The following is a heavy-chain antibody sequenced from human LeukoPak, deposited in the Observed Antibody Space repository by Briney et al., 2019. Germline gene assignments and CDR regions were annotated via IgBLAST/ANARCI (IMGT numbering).Heavy chain of an antibody. CDR3: PKDHDQWPRVFDY. J-gene: IGHJ4*02. V-gene: IGHV3-23*01. D-gene: IGHD6-19*01. CDR1: GFSFSYYA. CDR2: MSGGGATA. Sequence: PGGSLRLSCAASGFSFSYYAMSWVRQAPEKGLEWVSGMSGGGATAYYADSVKGRFTISRYNSDNTVYLQMSNLSAEDTAVYYCPKDHDQWPRVFDYWGQGTLVTVSS.